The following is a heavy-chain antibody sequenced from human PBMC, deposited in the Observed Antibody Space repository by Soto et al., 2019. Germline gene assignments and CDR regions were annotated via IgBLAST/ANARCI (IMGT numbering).Heavy chain of an antibody. D-gene: IGHD6-13*01. Sequence: HGESLKISCKGSGYSFTSYWIGWVRQMPGKGLEWMGIIYPGDSDTRYSPSFQGQVTISADKSISTAYLQWSSLKASDTAMYYCARPSNLRAAAIGEFDYWGQGTLVTVSS. J-gene: IGHJ4*02. CDR1: GYSFTSYW. CDR2: IYPGDSDT. CDR3: ARPSNLRAAAIGEFDY. V-gene: IGHV5-51*01.